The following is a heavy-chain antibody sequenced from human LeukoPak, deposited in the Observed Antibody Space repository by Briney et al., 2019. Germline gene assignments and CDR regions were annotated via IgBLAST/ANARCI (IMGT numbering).Heavy chain of an antibody. CDR1: GGSINFYY. V-gene: IGHV4-4*09. D-gene: IGHD6-13*01. Sequence: SETLSLTCTVSGGSINFYYWSWIRQPPGKRLEWIAYIFTSGSTSYNPSLKSRVTISVDMSKNQFSLKLSSVTAADTAVYYCASHHQQLVTGYDYWGQGTLVTVSS. J-gene: IGHJ4*02. CDR2: IFTSGST. CDR3: ASHHQQLVTGYDY.